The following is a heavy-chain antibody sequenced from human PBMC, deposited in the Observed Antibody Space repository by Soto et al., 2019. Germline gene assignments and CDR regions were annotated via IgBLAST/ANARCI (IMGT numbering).Heavy chain of an antibody. V-gene: IGHV4-31*03. CDR2: IYYSGST. CDR1: GGSISSGGYY. Sequence: SETLSLTCTVSGGSISSGGYYWSWIRQHPGKGLEWIGYIYYSGSTYYNPSLKSRVTISVDTSKNQFSLKLSSVTAADTAVYYCARKLGYCSGGSCYYFDYWGQGTLVTVSS. CDR3: ARKLGYCSGGSCYYFDY. J-gene: IGHJ4*02. D-gene: IGHD2-15*01.